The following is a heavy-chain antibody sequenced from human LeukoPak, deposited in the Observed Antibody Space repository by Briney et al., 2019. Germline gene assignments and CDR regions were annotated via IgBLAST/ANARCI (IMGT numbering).Heavy chain of an antibody. Sequence: GGSLRLSCAASGFTFSSYSMNWVRQAPGKGLEWVSSISSSSSYIYYADSVKGRFTISRDNAKNSLYLQMNSLRAEDTAVYYCARGTYYYDSSGGFDYWGQGTLVTVSS. CDR1: GFTFSSYS. CDR3: ARGTYYYDSSGGFDY. D-gene: IGHD3-22*01. CDR2: ISSSSSYI. J-gene: IGHJ4*02. V-gene: IGHV3-21*01.